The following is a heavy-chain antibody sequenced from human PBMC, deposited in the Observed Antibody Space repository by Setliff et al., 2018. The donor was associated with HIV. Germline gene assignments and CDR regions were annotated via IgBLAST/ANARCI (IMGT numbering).Heavy chain of an antibody. Sequence: AGGSLRLSCAASGFTFNNNGMSWVRQAPGKGLEWFSGITSNGGRTGYADSVKGRFTISRDNAKNSLYLQMNSLRAEDTALYYCAREPYYDILTGYLDYWGQGALVTVSS. D-gene: IGHD3-9*01. J-gene: IGHJ4*02. V-gene: IGHV3-20*04. CDR3: AREPYYDILTGYLDY. CDR1: GFTFNNNG. CDR2: ITSNGGRT.